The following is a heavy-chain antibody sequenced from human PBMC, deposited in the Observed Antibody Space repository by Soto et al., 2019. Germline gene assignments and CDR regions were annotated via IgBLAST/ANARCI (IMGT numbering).Heavy chain of an antibody. V-gene: IGHV5-51*01. Sequence: LGESLKISCKGSGYSFTSYWIGWVRQMPGKGLEWMGIIYPGDSDTRYSPSFQGQVTISADKSISTAYLQWSSLKASDTAMYYCASPRGGALYYDFWSGYGDAFDIWGQGTMVTVSS. CDR1: GYSFTSYW. CDR2: IYPGDSDT. CDR3: ASPRGGALYYDFWSGYGDAFDI. J-gene: IGHJ3*02. D-gene: IGHD3-3*01.